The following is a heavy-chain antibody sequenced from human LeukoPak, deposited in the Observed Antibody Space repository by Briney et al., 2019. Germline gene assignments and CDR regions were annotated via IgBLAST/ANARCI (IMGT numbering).Heavy chain of an antibody. CDR2: ISSSGST. CDR1: GDSISSGDYY. V-gene: IGHV4-61*02. J-gene: IGHJ6*03. CDR3: ARVQATAAQDNYYYYYMDV. D-gene: IGHD6-13*01. Sequence: SQTLSLTCTVSGDSISSGDYYWSWIRQPAGKGLEWIGRISSSGSTNYNPSLKSRVTISVDTSKNQFSLKLNSVTAADTAVYYCARVQATAAQDNYYYYYMDVWGKGTTLTVSS.